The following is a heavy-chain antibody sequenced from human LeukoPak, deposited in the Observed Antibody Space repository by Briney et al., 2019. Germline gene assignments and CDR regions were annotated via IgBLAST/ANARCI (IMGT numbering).Heavy chain of an antibody. CDR1: GFTFSRFW. CDR3: ASRNFGSSPFDY. CDR2: ISSDGSNT. Sequence: GGSLRLSCAASGFTFSRFWMQWVRQAPGKGLVWVSRISSDGSNTNYADSVKGRFTISRDNAKNTLYLQMDSLTGDDTAVYYCASRNFGSSPFDYWGQGTLVTVSS. D-gene: IGHD3-10*01. V-gene: IGHV3-74*01. J-gene: IGHJ4*02.